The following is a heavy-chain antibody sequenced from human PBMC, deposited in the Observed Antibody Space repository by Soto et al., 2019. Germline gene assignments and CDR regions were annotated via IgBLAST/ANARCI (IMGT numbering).Heavy chain of an antibody. D-gene: IGHD5-18*01. CDR2: IYPGDSDT. CDR3: ARREDTAVALDY. J-gene: IGHJ4*02. CDR1: GYTFTSYW. V-gene: IGHV5-51*01. Sequence: GESLKISCHASGYTFTSYWIGWVRQMPGKGLEWMGIIYPGDSDTRYSPSFQGQVTISADKSISTAYLQWSSLKASDTAMYYCARREDTAVALDYWGQGTLVTVYS.